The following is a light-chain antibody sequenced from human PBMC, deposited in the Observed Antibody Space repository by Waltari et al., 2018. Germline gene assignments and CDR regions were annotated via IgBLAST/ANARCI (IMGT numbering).Light chain of an antibody. CDR1: SGSVPLRHY. CDR2: STK. Sequence: QTVLTQEPSFSVSPGGSVTLTCRSSSGSVPLRHYPSWYQQTPGQAPRTLIYSTKIRSSGVPDRFSVSILGNKAALTITGAQADDESDYYCVLYMGSDILFGGGTKLTVL. CDR3: VLYMGSDIL. V-gene: IGLV8-61*01. J-gene: IGLJ3*02.